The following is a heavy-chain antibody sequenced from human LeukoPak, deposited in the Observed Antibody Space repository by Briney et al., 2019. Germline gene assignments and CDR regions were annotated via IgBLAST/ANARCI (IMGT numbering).Heavy chain of an antibody. V-gene: IGHV4-61*02. J-gene: IGHJ4*02. CDR1: GGSISSGSYY. D-gene: IGHD4-17*01. Sequence: SETLSLTCTVSGGSISSGSYYWSWIRQPAGKGLEWIGRIYTSGSTNYNPSLKSRVTISVDTSKNQFSLKLSSVTAADTAVYYCAGFGGHDYGDSFDYWGQGTLVTVSS. CDR3: AGFGGHDYGDSFDY. CDR2: IYTSGST.